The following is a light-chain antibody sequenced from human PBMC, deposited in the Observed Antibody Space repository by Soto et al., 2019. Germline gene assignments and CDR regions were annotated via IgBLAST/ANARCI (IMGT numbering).Light chain of an antibody. CDR3: QHYSTYPWT. CDR1: QSISTW. V-gene: IGKV1-5*01. Sequence: DIQMTQSPSTLSASVGDRVTITCRASQSISTWLTWYQQKPGKAPKVLIYGASSLESGVPSRFRGSGSGTEFTFTITSLQPGDSATYYCQHYSTYPWTFGQGTKVDIK. CDR2: GAS. J-gene: IGKJ1*01.